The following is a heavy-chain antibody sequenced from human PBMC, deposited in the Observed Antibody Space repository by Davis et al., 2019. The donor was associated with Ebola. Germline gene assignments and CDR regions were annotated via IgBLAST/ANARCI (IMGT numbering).Heavy chain of an antibody. D-gene: IGHD2-21*02. CDR2: ISSSSHYI. V-gene: IGHV3-21*01. CDR3: ARGRDYALDI. Sequence: GESLKISCAASGFTFSSYSMNWVRQAPGKGLEWVSSISSSSHYIYYADSVQGRFTISRDNAKNSLYLQMNSLRDDDTAVYYCARGRDYALDIWGQGTMVTVSS. J-gene: IGHJ3*02. CDR1: GFTFSSYS.